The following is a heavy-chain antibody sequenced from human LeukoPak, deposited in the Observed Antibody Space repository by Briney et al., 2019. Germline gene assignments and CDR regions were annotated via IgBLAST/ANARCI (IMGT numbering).Heavy chain of an antibody. J-gene: IGHJ4*02. CDR1: GFTFTSYA. CDR3: ARLGSTSCPISFDY. Sequence: GGSLRLSCAASGFTFTSYAMTWVRQAPGKGLEWVSSISSSSSYIYYADSVKGRFTISRDNARNSLYLQMNSLRAEDTAVYYCARLGSTSCPISFDYWGQGTLVTVSS. D-gene: IGHD2-2*01. CDR2: ISSSSSYI. V-gene: IGHV3-21*01.